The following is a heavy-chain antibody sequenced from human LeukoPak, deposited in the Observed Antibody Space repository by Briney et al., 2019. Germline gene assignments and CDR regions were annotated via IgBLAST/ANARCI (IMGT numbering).Heavy chain of an antibody. J-gene: IGHJ4*02. Sequence: ASVKVSCKASGYTFTSYYMHWVRQAPGQGLEWMGIINPSGGSTSYAQKFQGRVTMIRDTSTSTVYMELSSLRSEDTAVYYCARDYYGSGSYYSENYFDYWGQGTLVTVSS. CDR3: ARDYYGSGSYYSENYFDY. V-gene: IGHV1-46*01. D-gene: IGHD3-10*01. CDR2: INPSGGST. CDR1: GYTFTSYY.